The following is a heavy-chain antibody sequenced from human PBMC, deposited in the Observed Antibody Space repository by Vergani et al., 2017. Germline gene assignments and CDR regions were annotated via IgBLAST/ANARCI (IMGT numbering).Heavy chain of an antibody. CDR3: ARDGWGYCSSTSCYLPYYFDY. D-gene: IGHD2-2*01. V-gene: IGHV1-18*01. Sequence: QVQLVQSGAEVKKPGASVKVSCKAPGYTFTSYGISWVRQAPGQGLEWMGWISAYNGNTNYAQKLQGRGTMTTDTSTSTAYMGVRSLRSDDTAVYYCARDGWGYCSSTSCYLPYYFDYWGQGTLVTVSS. J-gene: IGHJ4*02. CDR1: GYTFTSYG. CDR2: ISAYNGNT.